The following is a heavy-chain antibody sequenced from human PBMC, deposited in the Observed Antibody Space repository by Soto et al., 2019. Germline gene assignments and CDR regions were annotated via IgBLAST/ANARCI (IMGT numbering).Heavy chain of an antibody. CDR1: GFTFSTYA. CDR2: MYAGGDT. D-gene: IGHD2-21*01. J-gene: IGHJ4*01. V-gene: IGHV3-23*01. CDR3: VSRIPSWVFDY. Sequence: GGSLRLSXAASGFTFSTYAMNWIRQAPGRGLEWVSVMYAGGDTHYADSVKGRFTISRDKSENTLYLQMNSLRDEDTGVYFCVSRIPSWVFDYWGLGTLVTVS.